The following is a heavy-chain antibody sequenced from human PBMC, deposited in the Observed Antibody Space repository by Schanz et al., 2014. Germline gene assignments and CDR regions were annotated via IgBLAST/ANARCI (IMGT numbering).Heavy chain of an antibody. CDR1: GFTFDDYA. CDR2: ISWNSGSI. Sequence: EVQLVESGGGLVQPGRSLRLSCAASGFTFDDYAMHWVRQAPGKGLEWVSGISWNSGSIGYEDSVKGRFTISRDNAKNTLYLQMNSLRAEDTAVYYCARSTSMYFLQWGQGTTVTVSS. V-gene: IGHV3-9*01. CDR3: ARSTSMYFLQ. J-gene: IGHJ6*02. D-gene: IGHD2-8*01.